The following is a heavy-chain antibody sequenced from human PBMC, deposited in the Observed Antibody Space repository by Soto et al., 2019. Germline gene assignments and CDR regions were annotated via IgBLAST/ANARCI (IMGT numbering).Heavy chain of an antibody. Sequence: PGESLKISCQGSGYSFTSYWIGWVRQMPGKGLELMGIIYPGDSDTRYSPSFQGQVTISADKSISTAYLQWSSLKASDTAMYYCARALGDYDFWSGYYPYYYGMDVWGQGTTVTVSS. V-gene: IGHV5-51*01. D-gene: IGHD3-3*01. CDR2: IYPGDSDT. J-gene: IGHJ6*02. CDR3: ARALGDYDFWSGYYPYYYGMDV. CDR1: GYSFTSYW.